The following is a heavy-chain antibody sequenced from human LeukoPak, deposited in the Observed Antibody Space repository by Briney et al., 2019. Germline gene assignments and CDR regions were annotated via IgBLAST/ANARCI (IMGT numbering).Heavy chain of an antibody. J-gene: IGHJ4*02. D-gene: IGHD3-22*01. CDR2: IYYSGST. CDR1: GGSISSYY. Sequence: SETLSLTCTVSGGSISSYYWSWIRQPPGKGLEWIGYIYYSGSTNYNPSLKSRVTISVDTSENQFSLKLSSVTAADTAVYYCARGVNFDYWGQGTLVTVSS. CDR3: ARGVNFDY. V-gene: IGHV4-59*01.